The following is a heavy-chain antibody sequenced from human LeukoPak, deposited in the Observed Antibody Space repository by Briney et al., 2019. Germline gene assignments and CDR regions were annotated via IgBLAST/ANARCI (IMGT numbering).Heavy chain of an antibody. CDR3: ARDSSSIEDLWFDP. Sequence: GGSLRLSCAASGFTFSDYYMSWIRQAPGKGLEWVSYISSSGSTIYYADSVKGRFTISRDNAKNSLYLQMNSLRAEDTAVYYCARDSSSIEDLWFDPWGQGTLVTVSS. CDR1: GFTFSDYY. V-gene: IGHV3-11*01. J-gene: IGHJ5*02. D-gene: IGHD6-6*01. CDR2: ISSSGSTI.